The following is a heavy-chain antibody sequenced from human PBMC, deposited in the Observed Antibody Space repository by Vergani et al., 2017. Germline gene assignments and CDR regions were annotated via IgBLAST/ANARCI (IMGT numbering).Heavy chain of an antibody. D-gene: IGHD2-15*01. V-gene: IGHV4-30-2*01. CDR1: GGSVSSGGYS. Sequence: QLQLQESGSGLVKPSQTLSLTCAVSGGSVSSGGYSWSWIRQPPGKGLEWIGYIYYSGSTFYNPSLKSRVTISVDRSKNQFSLKLSSVTAADTAVYYCARDYCSGGSCYWANYGMDVWGQGTTVTVSS. J-gene: IGHJ6*02. CDR3: ARDYCSGGSCYWANYGMDV. CDR2: IYYSGST.